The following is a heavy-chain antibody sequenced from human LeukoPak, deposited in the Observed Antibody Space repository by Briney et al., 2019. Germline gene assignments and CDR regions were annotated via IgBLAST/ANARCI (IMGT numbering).Heavy chain of an antibody. D-gene: IGHD3-22*01. CDR2: IRYDGSNK. J-gene: IGHJ3*02. Sequence: GGSLRLSCAASGFTFSSYGMHWVRQAPGKGLEWVAFIRYDGSNKYYADSVKGRFTISRDNAKNSLYLQMNSLRAEDTALYYCAKASYDSSGYDDAFDIWGQGTMVTVSS. CDR1: GFTFSSYG. V-gene: IGHV3-30*02. CDR3: AKASYDSSGYDDAFDI.